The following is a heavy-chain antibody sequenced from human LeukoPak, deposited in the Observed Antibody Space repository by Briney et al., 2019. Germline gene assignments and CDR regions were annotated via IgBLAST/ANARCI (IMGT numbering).Heavy chain of an antibody. CDR3: ATDQSWRSSGLSWSYSFDY. D-gene: IGHD1-26*01. J-gene: IGHJ4*02. Sequence: ASVKVSCKVSGYTLTELSMHWVRQAPGKGLEWMGGFDPEDGETIYAQKFQGRVTMTEDTSTDTAYMELSSLRSEDTAVYYCATDQSWRSSGLSWSYSFDYWGQGTLVTVSS. CDR2: FDPEDGET. CDR1: GYTLTELS. V-gene: IGHV1-24*01.